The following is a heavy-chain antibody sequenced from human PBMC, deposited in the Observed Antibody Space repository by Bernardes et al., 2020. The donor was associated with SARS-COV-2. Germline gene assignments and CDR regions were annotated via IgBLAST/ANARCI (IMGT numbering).Heavy chain of an antibody. J-gene: IGHJ4*02. Sequence: LSLTCTVSRGSISNSNYYWGWIRQPPGKGLEWIGSIYSSGTTYKNPSLQSRVTKSVDTSKNQFSLRLSSVTAADTAMYYCARLRNYDFWTGLGGEFDYWGQGTLVTVSS. V-gene: IGHV4-39*01. CDR3: ARLRNYDFWTGLGGEFDY. D-gene: IGHD3-3*01. CDR2: IYSSGTT. CDR1: RGSISNSNYY.